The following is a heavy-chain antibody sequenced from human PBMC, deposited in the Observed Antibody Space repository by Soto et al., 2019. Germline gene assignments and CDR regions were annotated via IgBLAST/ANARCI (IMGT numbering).Heavy chain of an antibody. V-gene: IGHV4-34*01. D-gene: IGHD3-22*01. CDR3: ARVSSGYKRIYGMDV. CDR1: GGSFSGYY. J-gene: IGHJ6*02. Sequence: SETLSLTCAVYGGSFSGYYWSWIRQPPGKGLEWIGEINHSGSTNYNPSLKSRVTISVDTSKNQFSLKLGSVTAADTAVYYCARVSSGYKRIYGMDVWGQGTTVSVSS. CDR2: INHSGST.